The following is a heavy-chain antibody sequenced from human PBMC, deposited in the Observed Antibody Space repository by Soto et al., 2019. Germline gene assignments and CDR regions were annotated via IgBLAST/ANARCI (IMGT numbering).Heavy chain of an antibody. CDR2: IWYDGSNK. D-gene: IGHD2-2*02. CDR1: GFTFSAYG. V-gene: IGHV3-33*01. CDR3: ARDSAIGYGGAYYFDY. J-gene: IGHJ4*02. Sequence: PGGSLRLSCAASGFTFSAYGMHWVRQAPGKGLEWVAVIWYDGSNKYYADSVKGRFTISRDNSKNTLYLQMNSLRAEDTAVYYCARDSAIGYGGAYYFDYWGQGTLVTVSS.